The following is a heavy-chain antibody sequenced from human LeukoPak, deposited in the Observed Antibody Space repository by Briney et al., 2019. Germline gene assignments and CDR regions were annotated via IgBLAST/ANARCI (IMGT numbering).Heavy chain of an antibody. V-gene: IGHV3-30*04. Sequence: GGSLRLSCAASGFTFSSYAMHWVRQAPGKGPEWVAVISYDGSNKYYADSVKGRFTISRDNSKNTLYLQMNSLRAEDTAVYYCARADCSGGSCYFHQNQPADYWGQGTLVTVSS. CDR2: ISYDGSNK. CDR1: GFTFSSYA. J-gene: IGHJ4*02. D-gene: IGHD2-15*01. CDR3: ARADCSGGSCYFHQNQPADY.